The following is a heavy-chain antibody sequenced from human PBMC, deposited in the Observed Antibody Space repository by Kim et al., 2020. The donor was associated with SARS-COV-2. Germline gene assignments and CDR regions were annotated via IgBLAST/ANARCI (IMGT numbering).Heavy chain of an antibody. CDR1: GFTFSSYW. CDR2: IKQDGSEK. V-gene: IGHV3-7*01. J-gene: IGHJ5*02. D-gene: IGHD6-19*01. Sequence: GGSLRLSCAASGFTFSSYWMSWVRQAPGKGLEWVANIKQDGSEKYYVDSVKGRFTISRDNAKNSLYLQMNSLRAEDTAVYYCARDLGIAVANNWFDPWGQGTLVTVSS. CDR3: ARDLGIAVANNWFDP.